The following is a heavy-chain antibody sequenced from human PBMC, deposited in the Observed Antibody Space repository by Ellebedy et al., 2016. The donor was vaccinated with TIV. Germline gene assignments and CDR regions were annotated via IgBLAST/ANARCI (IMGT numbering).Heavy chain of an antibody. CDR3: ARDEGGSGSLSY. Sequence: MPSETLSLTCTVSYGSISSYYWTWIRQQPGKGLEWIGNIYYSGSTYYNPSLKSRVTISLDTSKNQFSLRLSSVTAADTAVYYCARDEGGSGSLSYWGQGTLVTVSS. J-gene: IGHJ4*02. V-gene: IGHV4-59*06. CDR2: IYYSGST. D-gene: IGHD3-10*01. CDR1: YGSISSYY.